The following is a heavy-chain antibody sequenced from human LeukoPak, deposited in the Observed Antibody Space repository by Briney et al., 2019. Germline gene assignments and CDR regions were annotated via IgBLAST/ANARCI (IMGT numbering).Heavy chain of an antibody. D-gene: IGHD6-19*01. Sequence: PGGSLRLSCVASGFPVSFNYMSWVRQAPGKGLEWVSVTYPDDTTYYADSVKGRFTISRDNSKNTLYLQMNNLRPEDTAVYYCAREVHSTGGGSFDYWGQGTLVTVSS. CDR1: GFPVSFNY. CDR3: AREVHSTGGGSFDY. J-gene: IGHJ4*02. V-gene: IGHV3-66*01. CDR2: TYPDDTT.